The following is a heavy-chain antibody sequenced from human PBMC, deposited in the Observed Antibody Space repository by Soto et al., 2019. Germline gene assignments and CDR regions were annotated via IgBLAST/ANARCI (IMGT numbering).Heavy chain of an antibody. J-gene: IGHJ5*02. CDR2: IYYSGST. D-gene: IGHD3-10*01. Sequence: SETLSLTCTVSCGSISSYYWSWIRQPPGKGLEWIGYIYYSGSTNYNPSLKSRVTISVDTSKNQFSLKLSSVTAADTAVYYCARGITMVRGVIIKVSWFDPWGQGTLVT. CDR1: CGSISSYY. CDR3: ARGITMVRGVIIKVSWFDP. V-gene: IGHV4-59*01.